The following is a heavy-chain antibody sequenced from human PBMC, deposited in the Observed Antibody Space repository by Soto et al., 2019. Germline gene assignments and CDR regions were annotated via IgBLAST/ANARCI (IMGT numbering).Heavy chain of an antibody. CDR3: AKQYYDFWSGYVHFDY. CDR2: ISGSGGST. Sequence: EVQLLESGGGLVQPGGSLRLSCAASGFTFSSYAMSWVRQAPGKGLEWVSAISGSGGSTYYADSVKGRFTISRDNSKNTLYLQMNSLRAEDTAVYYCAKQYYDFWSGYVHFDYWGQGTLATVSS. V-gene: IGHV3-23*01. J-gene: IGHJ4*02. CDR1: GFTFSSYA. D-gene: IGHD3-3*01.